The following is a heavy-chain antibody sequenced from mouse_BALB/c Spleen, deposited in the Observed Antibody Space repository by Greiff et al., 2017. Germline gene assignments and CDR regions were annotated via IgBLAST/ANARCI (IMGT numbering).Heavy chain of an antibody. D-gene: IGHD1-1*01. V-gene: IGHV5-17*02. Sequence: EVMLVESGGGLVQPGGSRKLSCAASGFTFSSFGMHWVRQAPEKGLEWVAYISSGSSTIYYADTVKGRFTISRDNPKNTLFLQMTSLRSEDTAMYYCASSTTVPYWGQGTLVTVSA. CDR3: ASSTTVPY. CDR1: GFTFSSFG. CDR2: ISSGSSTI. J-gene: IGHJ3*01.